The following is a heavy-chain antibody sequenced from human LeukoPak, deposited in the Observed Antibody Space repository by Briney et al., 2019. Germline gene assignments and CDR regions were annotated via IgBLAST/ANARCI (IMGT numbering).Heavy chain of an antibody. V-gene: IGHV4-34*01. Sequence: PSETLSLTCAVYGGSFSGYYWSWIRQPPGKGLEWIGEINHSGSTNYNPSLKSRVTISVDTSKNQFSLKLSSVTAADTAVYYCARRGYSPPVFDYWGQGTLVTVSS. D-gene: IGHD5-18*01. CDR3: ARRGYSPPVFDY. J-gene: IGHJ4*02. CDR2: INHSGST. CDR1: GGSFSGYY.